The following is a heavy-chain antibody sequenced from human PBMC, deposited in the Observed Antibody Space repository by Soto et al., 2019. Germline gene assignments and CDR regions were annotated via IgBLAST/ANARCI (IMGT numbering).Heavy chain of an antibody. J-gene: IGHJ5*02. D-gene: IGHD3-9*01. CDR2: ISAYNGNT. V-gene: IGHV1-18*01. Sequence: GASVKVSCKASGYTFTSYGISWVRQAPGQGLEWMGWISAYNGNTNYAQKLQGRVTMTTDTSTSTAYMELRSLRSDETAVYYCARIVLEYYDILTGYPRNGWFDPWGQGTLVTVSS. CDR3: ARIVLEYYDILTGYPRNGWFDP. CDR1: GYTFTSYG.